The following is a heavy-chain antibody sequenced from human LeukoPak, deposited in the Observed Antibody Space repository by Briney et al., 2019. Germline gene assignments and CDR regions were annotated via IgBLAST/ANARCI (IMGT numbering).Heavy chain of an antibody. Sequence: GGSLRLSCAASGFTFSSYSMNWVRQAPGKGLEWVSAISGSGGSTYYADSVKGRFTISRDNSKNTLYLQMNSLRAEDTAVYYCAKEGDVSSHCFDYWGQGTLVTVSS. D-gene: IGHD3-16*01. V-gene: IGHV3-23*01. CDR3: AKEGDVSSHCFDY. CDR1: GFTFSSYS. CDR2: ISGSGGST. J-gene: IGHJ4*02.